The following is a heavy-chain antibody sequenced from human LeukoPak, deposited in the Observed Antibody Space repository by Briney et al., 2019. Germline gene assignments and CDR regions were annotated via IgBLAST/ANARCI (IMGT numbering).Heavy chain of an antibody. Sequence: PSETLSLTCTVSGYSIRNGYFWGWVRQSPGKGLEWIGNIHQSGSTSYNPSLQSRVTISVDTSKNQFSLKLSSVTAADTAVYYCARDRAGTTEFDYWGQGTLVTVSS. J-gene: IGHJ4*02. CDR1: GYSIRNGYF. CDR3: ARDRAGTTEFDY. V-gene: IGHV4-38-2*02. D-gene: IGHD1-7*01. CDR2: IHQSGST.